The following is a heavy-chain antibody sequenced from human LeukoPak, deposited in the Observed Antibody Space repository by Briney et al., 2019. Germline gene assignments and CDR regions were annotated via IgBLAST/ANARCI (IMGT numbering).Heavy chain of an antibody. D-gene: IGHD3-22*01. CDR2: IRYGRSHN. Sequence: GGTLRLSCAASGFTFSSSGMHWVPQAPGQELGGLTVIRYGRSHNYYDDSVMSRLTISRDNAKNSLYLQMKSLRADDTAVYYCARDGTHYGSSGSFYDDFDVWGQGTMVTVSS. CDR3: ARDGTHYGSSGSFYDDFDV. CDR1: GFTFSSSG. V-gene: IGHV3-33*01. J-gene: IGHJ3*01.